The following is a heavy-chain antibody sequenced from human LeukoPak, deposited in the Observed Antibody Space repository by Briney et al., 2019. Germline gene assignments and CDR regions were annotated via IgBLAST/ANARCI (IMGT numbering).Heavy chain of an antibody. CDR3: AKPLTVTTGLCSWDC. J-gene: IGHJ4*02. CDR2: ISGSGGST. D-gene: IGHD4-17*01. V-gene: IGHV3-23*01. CDR1: GFTFSSYA. Sequence: SGGSLRLSCAASGFTFSSYAMSWVRQAPGKGLEWVSAISGSGGSTYYADSVKGRFTISRDNSKNTLYLQMNSLRAEDTAVYYCAKPLTVTTGLCSWDCWGQGTLVTVSS.